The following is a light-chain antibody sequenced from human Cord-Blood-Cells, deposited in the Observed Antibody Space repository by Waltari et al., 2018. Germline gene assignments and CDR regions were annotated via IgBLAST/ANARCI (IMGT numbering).Light chain of an antibody. J-gene: IGKJ1*01. Sequence: DIQMTQFPSTLSASVGDRVTITCRDSQSISSWLAWYQQKPGKAPKLLIYKASSLESGVPSRFSGSGSGTEFTLTISSLQPDDFATYYCQQYNSYSGTFGQGTKVEIK. CDR2: KAS. V-gene: IGKV1-5*03. CDR1: QSISSW. CDR3: QQYNSYSGT.